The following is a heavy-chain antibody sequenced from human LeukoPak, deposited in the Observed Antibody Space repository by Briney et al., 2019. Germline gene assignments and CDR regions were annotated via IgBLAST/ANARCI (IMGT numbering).Heavy chain of an antibody. D-gene: IGHD3-10*01. V-gene: IGHV3-23*01. CDR3: AKDLVDTWFGGLRYFDY. CDR1: GFTFSSYA. CDR2: ISGSGGST. Sequence: PGGYLRLSCAASGFTFSSYAMSWVRQAPGKGLEWVSAISGSGGSTYYADSVKGRFTISRDNSKNTLYLQMNSLRAEDTAVYYCAKDLVDTWFGGLRYFDYWGQGTLVTVSS. J-gene: IGHJ4*02.